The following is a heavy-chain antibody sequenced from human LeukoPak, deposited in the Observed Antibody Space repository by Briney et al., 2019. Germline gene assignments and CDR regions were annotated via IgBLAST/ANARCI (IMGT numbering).Heavy chain of an antibody. CDR1: GGSFNHYY. Sequence: ASETLSLSCVVYGGSFNHYYWSWIRQPPGKGLEWIGEVNHSGSTSYNPSLKSRVAISVDTSKNQISLKLTSVTAADTAVYYCARGLTRGYSFGPPGFWGQGTLVAVSS. CDR2: VNHSGST. D-gene: IGHD5-18*01. CDR3: ARGLTRGYSFGPPGF. V-gene: IGHV4-34*01. J-gene: IGHJ4*02.